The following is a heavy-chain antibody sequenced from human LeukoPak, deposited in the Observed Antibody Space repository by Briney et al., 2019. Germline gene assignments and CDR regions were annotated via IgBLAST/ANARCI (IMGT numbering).Heavy chain of an antibody. CDR2: ISAYNGNT. V-gene: IGHV1-18*01. Sequence: ASVKVSCKASGYTFTSYGISWVRQAPGQGLEWMGWISAYNGNTNYAQKLQGRVTMTTDTSTRTAYMELRSLRSDDTAVYYCAKSRDGYNSYYFDYWGQGTLVTVSS. D-gene: IGHD5-24*01. CDR3: AKSRDGYNSYYFDY. CDR1: GYTFTSYG. J-gene: IGHJ4*02.